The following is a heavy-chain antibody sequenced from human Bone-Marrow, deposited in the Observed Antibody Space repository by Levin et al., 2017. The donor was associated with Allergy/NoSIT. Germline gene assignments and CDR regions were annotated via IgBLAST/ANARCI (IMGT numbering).Heavy chain of an antibody. Sequence: ASVKVSCAASGFTFSSYDMHWVRQATGKGLEWVSAIGTAGDTYYPGSVKGRFTISRENAKNSLYLQMNSLRAGDTAVYYCARGSGSGSYIGDYWYFDLWGRGTLVTVSS. CDR3: ARGSGSGSYIGDYWYFDL. CDR1: GFTFSSYD. D-gene: IGHD3-10*01. J-gene: IGHJ2*01. CDR2: IGTAGDT. V-gene: IGHV3-13*04.